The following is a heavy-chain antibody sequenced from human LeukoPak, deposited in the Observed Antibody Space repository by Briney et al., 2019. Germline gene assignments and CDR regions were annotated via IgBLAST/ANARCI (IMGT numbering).Heavy chain of an antibody. V-gene: IGHV1-18*01. D-gene: IGHD3-9*01. J-gene: IGHJ3*02. CDR3: ARDPPVLRYFDWLSDAFDI. CDR1: G. Sequence: GIXXVRQAPGQGLEWMXXISAXNGNTNYAQKLQARVTMTTDTSTSTAYMQLTGLRSDDTAVYYCARDPPVLRYFDWLSDAFDIWGQGTMVTVSS. CDR2: ISAXNGNT.